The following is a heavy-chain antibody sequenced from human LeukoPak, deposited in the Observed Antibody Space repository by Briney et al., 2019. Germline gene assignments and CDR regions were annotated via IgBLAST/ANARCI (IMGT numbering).Heavy chain of an antibody. CDR2: ISTTGSTI. J-gene: IGHJ6*03. Sequence: PGGSLRLSCAASGFTFIDYYMSWIPQAPGKGLEWVSYISTTGSTIYYADSVKGRFNISRDNAKNSVYLQMNSLRAEDTAVYYCARGRGNYYDSSSFYYYYMDVWGKGTTVTVSS. CDR1: GFTFIDYY. D-gene: IGHD3-22*01. V-gene: IGHV3-11*01. CDR3: ARGRGNYYDSSSFYYYYMDV.